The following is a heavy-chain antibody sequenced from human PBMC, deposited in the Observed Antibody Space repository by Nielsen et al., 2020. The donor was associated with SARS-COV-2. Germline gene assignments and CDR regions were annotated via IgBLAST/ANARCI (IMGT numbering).Heavy chain of an antibody. J-gene: IGHJ6*02. CDR3: ARAPKVKMVVVAATPYYYYYGMDV. V-gene: IGHV4-34*01. Sequence: WIRQPPGKGLEWIGEIYHSGSTNYNPSLKSRVTISVDTSKNQFSLKLSSVTAADTAVYYCARAPKVKMVVVAATPYYYYYGMDVWGQGTTVTVSS. CDR2: IYHSGST. D-gene: IGHD2-15*01.